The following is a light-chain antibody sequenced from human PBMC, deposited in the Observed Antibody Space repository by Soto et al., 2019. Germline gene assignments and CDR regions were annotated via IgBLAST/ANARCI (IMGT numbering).Light chain of an antibody. CDR3: QHYNGY. CDR1: QSISYW. V-gene: IGKV1-5*01. J-gene: IGKJ2*01. CDR2: DAS. Sequence: DIQMTQSPSTLPASVGDRVTITCRASQSISYWLAWYQQKPGKAPKLLIYDASSLEDGVPSRFSGSGSGTEFSLTITSLQPDDFATYYCQHYNGYFGQGTKVDIK.